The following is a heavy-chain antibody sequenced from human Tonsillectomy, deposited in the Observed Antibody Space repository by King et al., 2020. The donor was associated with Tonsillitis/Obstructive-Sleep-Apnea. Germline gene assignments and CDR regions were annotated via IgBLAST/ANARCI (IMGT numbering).Heavy chain of an antibody. J-gene: IGHJ5*02. CDR3: AREGTVITIFGVIHRNWFDP. V-gene: IGHV4-34*01. D-gene: IGHD3-3*01. CDR2: INHSGST. Sequence: VQLQQWGAGLLEPSETLSLTCAVYGGSFSGYYWSWIRQPPGRGLEWIGEINHSGSTNYNPSLKSRVTISVDTSKNQFSLKLSSVTAADTAVYYCAREGTVITIFGVIHRNWFDPWGQGTLVTVSS. CDR1: GGSFSGYY.